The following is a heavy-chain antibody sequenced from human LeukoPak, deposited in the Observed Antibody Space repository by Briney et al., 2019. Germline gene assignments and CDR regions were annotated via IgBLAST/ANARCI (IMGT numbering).Heavy chain of an antibody. D-gene: IGHD3-10*01. CDR3: ARAFSGSYNNH. V-gene: IGHV3-30*03. CDR2: ISYDGSNK. J-gene: IGHJ4*02. CDR1: GFTFSSYG. Sequence: SGGSLRLSCAASGFTFSSYGMHWVRQAPGKGLEWVAVISYDGSNKYYADSVKGRFTISRDNSKNTLYLQMNSLRAEDTAVYYCARAFSGSYNNHWGQGTLVTVSS.